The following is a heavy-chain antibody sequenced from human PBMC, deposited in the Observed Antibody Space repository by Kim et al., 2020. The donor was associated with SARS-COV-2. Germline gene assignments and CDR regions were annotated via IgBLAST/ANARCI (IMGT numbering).Heavy chain of an antibody. Sequence: SETLSLTCTVSGGSVSPFYWSWIRQPPGKGLEWVASIYYSGSTHHNPSLKNRGTLSLDTSTNQFSLNLSSVTAADTAVYYCARDRHYASGPYYNDENLDAFDVWGQGTMVTVSS. D-gene: IGHD3-10*01. CDR1: GGSVSPFY. CDR3: ARDRHYASGPYYNDENLDAFDV. J-gene: IGHJ3*01. CDR2: IYYSGST. V-gene: IGHV4-59*02.